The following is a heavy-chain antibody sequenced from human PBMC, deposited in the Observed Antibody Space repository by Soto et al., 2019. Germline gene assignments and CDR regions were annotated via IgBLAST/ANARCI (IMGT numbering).Heavy chain of an antibody. CDR2: ISAYNGNT. V-gene: IGHV1-18*04. D-gene: IGHD3-22*01. CDR1: GYTFTSYG. Sequence: ASVKVSCKASGYTFTSYGISWVRQAPGQGLEWMGWISAYNGNTNYAQKLQGRVTMTTDTSTSTAYMELRSLRSDDTAVYYCARGGYYDSSGYYHPWGSDYWGQGTLVTVSS. J-gene: IGHJ4*02. CDR3: ARGGYYDSSGYYHPWGSDY.